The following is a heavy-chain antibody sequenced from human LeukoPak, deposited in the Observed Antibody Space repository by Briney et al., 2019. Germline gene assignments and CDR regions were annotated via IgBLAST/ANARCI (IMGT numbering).Heavy chain of an antibody. Sequence: GGSLRLSCAASGFTFHDYAMHWVRQVPGKGLEWVSGITWNSGSVLYADSVRGRFTISRDNAKNSLYLQMNSLRPEDMAFYYCAKGLGVASLIVDALDMWGQGTLVTVSS. D-gene: IGHD1-26*01. CDR1: GFTFHDYA. V-gene: IGHV3-9*03. CDR2: ITWNSGSV. CDR3: AKGLGVASLIVDALDM. J-gene: IGHJ4*02.